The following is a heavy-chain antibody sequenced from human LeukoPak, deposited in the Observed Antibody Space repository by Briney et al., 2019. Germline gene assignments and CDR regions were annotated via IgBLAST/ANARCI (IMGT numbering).Heavy chain of an antibody. CDR1: GGSISSSSYY. Sequence: SGTLSLTCTVSGGSISSSSYYWGWIRQPPGKGLEWIGSIYYSGSTYYNPSLKSRVTISVDTSKNQFSLKLSSVTAADTAVYYCARHNPGYGSGSYHYYFDYWGQGTLVTVSS. J-gene: IGHJ4*02. V-gene: IGHV4-39*01. D-gene: IGHD3-10*01. CDR3: ARHNPGYGSGSYHYYFDY. CDR2: IYYSGST.